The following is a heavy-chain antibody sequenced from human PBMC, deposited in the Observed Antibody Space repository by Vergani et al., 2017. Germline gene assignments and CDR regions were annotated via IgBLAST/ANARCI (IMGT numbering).Heavy chain of an antibody. Sequence: QVQLVQSGAEVKKPGASVKVSCKVSGYTLTELSMHWVRQAPGKGLEWRGGFDPEDGETIYAQKFQGRVTMTEDTPTDTAYMELSSLRSADTAVYYCATPRLRFSYYCYYVMDVWGQGTTVTVSS. D-gene: IGHD6-25*01. J-gene: IGHJ6*02. CDR3: ATPRLRFSYYCYYVMDV. CDR1: GYTLTELS. CDR2: FDPEDGET. V-gene: IGHV1-24*01.